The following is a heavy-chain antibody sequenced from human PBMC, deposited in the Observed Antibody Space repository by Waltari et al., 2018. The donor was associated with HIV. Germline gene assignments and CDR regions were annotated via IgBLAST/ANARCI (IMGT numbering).Heavy chain of an antibody. CDR1: GASLSSRSYY. V-gene: IGHV4-39*01. CDR2: IYYSGTA. Sequence: QLHLQESGPGLVKPSETLSLTCSVSGASLSSRSYYWAWIRQPPGKGLEWIGAIYYSGTAYYNPSVKSRVSASLDASKNELSLKLTSVTATDTALYYCARLRFHSLYYFDSWGPGILVTVSS. CDR3: ARLRFHSLYYFDS. D-gene: IGHD3-16*01. J-gene: IGHJ4*02.